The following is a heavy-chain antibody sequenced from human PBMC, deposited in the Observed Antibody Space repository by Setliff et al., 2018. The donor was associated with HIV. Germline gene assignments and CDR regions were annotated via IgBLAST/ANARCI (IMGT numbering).Heavy chain of an antibody. CDR1: GGSMSTYY. Sequence: SETLSLTCTVAGGSMSTYYWSWIRQPPGKGLEWIGYIYTSGSTNYNPSLRSRVTISVDTSKNQFSLRLSSVTAADTAVYYCARGEFYCGTDCYWSSFDYWGQGILVTVSS. CDR2: IYTSGST. CDR3: ARGEFYCGTDCYWSSFDY. V-gene: IGHV4-4*08. J-gene: IGHJ4*02. D-gene: IGHD2-21*02.